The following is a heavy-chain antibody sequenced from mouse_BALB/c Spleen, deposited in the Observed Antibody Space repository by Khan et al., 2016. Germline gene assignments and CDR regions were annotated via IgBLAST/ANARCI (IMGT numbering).Heavy chain of an antibody. CDR1: GYTFSSYW. CDR3: ARGITTTLYFDY. V-gene: IGHV1-9*01. CDR2: ILPGSGST. J-gene: IGHJ2*01. D-gene: IGHD1-1*01. Sequence: QVQLQQSGAELMKPGASVKISCKATGYTFSSYWIEWVKQRPGHGLEWIGEILPGSGSTNYNEKFKGKATFTADTSSNTAYMQLSSLTSEESAVYYCARGITTTLYFDYWGQGTTLTVSS.